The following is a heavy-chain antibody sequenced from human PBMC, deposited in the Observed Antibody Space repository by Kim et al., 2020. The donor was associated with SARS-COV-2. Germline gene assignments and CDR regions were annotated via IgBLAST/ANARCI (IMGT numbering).Heavy chain of an antibody. D-gene: IGHD6-13*01. CDR2: INAGNGNT. Sequence: ASVKVSCKASGYTFTSYAMHWVRQAPGQRLEWMGWINAGNGNTKYSQKFQGRVTITRDTSASTAYMELSSLRSEDTAVYYCARDHHPSRDIAAAGTGAFDPWGQGTLVTVSS. J-gene: IGHJ5*02. CDR1: GYTFTSYA. CDR3: ARDHHPSRDIAAAGTGAFDP. V-gene: IGHV1-3*01.